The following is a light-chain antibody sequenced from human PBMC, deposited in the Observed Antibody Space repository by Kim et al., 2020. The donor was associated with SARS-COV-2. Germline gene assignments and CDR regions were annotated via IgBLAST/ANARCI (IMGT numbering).Light chain of an antibody. V-gene: IGKV3-20*01. CDR1: QSVSSSN. CDR3: QQYGSTPLT. Sequence: EIVLTQSPGTLSLSPGERATLSCRASQSVSSSNLAWYQQKPGQPPRLLMYDASSRATGIPDRFSGSGSGTDFTLTISRLEPEDFAVYYCQQYGSTPLTFGGETKVDIK. J-gene: IGKJ4*01. CDR2: DAS.